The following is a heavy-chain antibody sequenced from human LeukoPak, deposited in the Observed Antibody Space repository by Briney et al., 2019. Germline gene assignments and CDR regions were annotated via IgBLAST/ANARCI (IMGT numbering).Heavy chain of an antibody. CDR3: AGSYYYGSGSYDS. D-gene: IGHD3-10*01. CDR2: IYYSGST. Sequence: SETLSLTCTVSGGSISSSSYYWGWIRQPPGKGLEWIGSIYYSGSTYYNPSLKSRVTISVDTSKNQFSLKLSSVTAADTAVYYCAGSYYYGSGSYDSWGQGTLVTVSS. J-gene: IGHJ4*02. V-gene: IGHV4-39*07. CDR1: GGSISSSSYY.